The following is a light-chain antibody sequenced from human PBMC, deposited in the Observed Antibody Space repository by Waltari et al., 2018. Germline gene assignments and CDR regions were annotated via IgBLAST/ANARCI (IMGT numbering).Light chain of an antibody. CDR2: YDD. CDR1: NSNIEKNA. CDR3: AAWDDSLNRWV. Sequence: QSELTQASSLSAAPRQRVTISCSGRNSNIEKNAVNWYQRLPKKSPRLLIYYDDLLASGVSDRFSGSKSGTSASLAISGLQSEDEADYFCAAWDDSLNRWVFGTGTKLTVL. J-gene: IGLJ3*02. V-gene: IGLV1-36*01.